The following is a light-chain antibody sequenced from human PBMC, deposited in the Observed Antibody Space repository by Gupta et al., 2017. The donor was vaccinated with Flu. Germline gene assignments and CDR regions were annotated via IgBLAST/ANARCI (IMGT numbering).Light chain of an antibody. J-gene: IGLJ3*02. CDR2: EGS. CDR1: SSAVGSYNL. V-gene: IGLV2-23*01. CDR3: CSYAGSSNWV. Sequence: SPLTQPATVSGSPGQPITISCTGTSSAVGSYNLVSWYQQHPGKAPKLMIYEGSKRPSGVSNRFSGSKSGNAASLTIAGLQAEDEADYYCCSYAGSSNWVFGGGTKLTVL.